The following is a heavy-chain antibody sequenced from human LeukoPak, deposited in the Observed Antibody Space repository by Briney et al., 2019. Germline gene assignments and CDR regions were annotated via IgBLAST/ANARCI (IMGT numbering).Heavy chain of an antibody. V-gene: IGHV3-30-3*01. J-gene: IGHJ4*02. CDR3: ARDRWAYCSSTSCYAFDY. Sequence: GRSLRLSCAASGFTFSSYAMHWVRQAPGKGLEWVAVISYDGSNKYYADSVKGRFTISRDNSKNTLYLQMNSLRAEDTAVYYCARDRWAYCSSTSCYAFDYWGQGTLVTVSS. CDR1: GFTFSSYA. D-gene: IGHD2-2*01. CDR2: ISYDGSNK.